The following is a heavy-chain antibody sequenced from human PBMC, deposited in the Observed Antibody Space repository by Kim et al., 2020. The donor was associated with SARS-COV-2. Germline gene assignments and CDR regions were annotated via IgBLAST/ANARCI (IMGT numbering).Heavy chain of an antibody. Sequence: GGSMRLSCAASGFTFSSYGMHWVRQAPGKGLEWVAVISYDGSNKYYADSVKGRFTISRDNSKNTLYLQMNSLRAEDTAVYYCAKDHGTTGGIDPWGQGTLVTVSS. D-gene: IGHD4-17*01. CDR2: ISYDGSNK. J-gene: IGHJ5*02. CDR1: GFTFSSYG. V-gene: IGHV3-30*18. CDR3: AKDHGTTGGIDP.